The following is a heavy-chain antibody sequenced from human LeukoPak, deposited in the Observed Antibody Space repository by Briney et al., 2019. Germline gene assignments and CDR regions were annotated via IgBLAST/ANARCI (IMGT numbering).Heavy chain of an antibody. V-gene: IGHV4-59*08. CDR1: DVSITNDY. Sequence: SETLSLTGTGSDVSITNDYWGWIRQRPGRGLEWIGHIYYGGSTDYNPSLRSRVNISGDASKSQFSMQLRSLTPADTDVYYCARHAFCGGDCYSHWYFHLWGRGTLVTVSS. D-gene: IGHD2-21*02. J-gene: IGHJ2*01. CDR3: ARHAFCGGDCYSHWYFHL. CDR2: IYYGGST.